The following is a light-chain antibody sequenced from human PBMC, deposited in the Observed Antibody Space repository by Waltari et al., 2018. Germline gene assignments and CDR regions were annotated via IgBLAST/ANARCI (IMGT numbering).Light chain of an antibody. CDR1: SDINIGAYR. J-gene: IGLJ3*02. CDR2: YKSDSDK. Sequence: QAVLTQPSSLSASPGASASLTCTLRSDINIGAYRIYWYTQKPGSPPQYLLRYKSDSDKQQGSGVPSRFSGSKDASANAGILLISGLQSEDEADYYCMIWHSSAWVFGGGTKLTVL. V-gene: IGLV5-45*03. CDR3: MIWHSSAWV.